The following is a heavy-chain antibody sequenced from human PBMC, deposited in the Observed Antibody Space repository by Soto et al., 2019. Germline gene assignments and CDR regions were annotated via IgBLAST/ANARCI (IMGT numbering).Heavy chain of an antibody. CDR3: AAVSDYYDSHGYYYEGGAFHI. CDR1: GGSISSYY. Sequence: SETLSLTCSVSGGSISSYYWSWIRQPPGKGLEWIGYIHNSGSTNYNPSPKSRVTISVDTSKNQFSLKLSSVTAADTAVYYCAAVSDYYDSHGYYYEGGAFHIWGQGTMVTVSS. J-gene: IGHJ3*02. D-gene: IGHD3-22*01. V-gene: IGHV4-59*01. CDR2: IHNSGST.